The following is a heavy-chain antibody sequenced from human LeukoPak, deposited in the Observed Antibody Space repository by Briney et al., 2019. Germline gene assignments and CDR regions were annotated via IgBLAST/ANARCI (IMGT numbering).Heavy chain of an antibody. CDR3: ARASYYDFWSGYEGYFDY. CDR2: IYTSGST. Sequence: SQTVSLTCTVSGGSISSGSYYWSWIRQPAGKGLEWIGRIYTSGSTNYSPSLKSRVTISVDTSKNQFSLKLSSVTAADTAVYYCARASYYDFWSGYEGYFDYWGQGALVTVSS. CDR1: GGSISSGSYY. J-gene: IGHJ4*02. D-gene: IGHD3-3*01. V-gene: IGHV4-61*02.